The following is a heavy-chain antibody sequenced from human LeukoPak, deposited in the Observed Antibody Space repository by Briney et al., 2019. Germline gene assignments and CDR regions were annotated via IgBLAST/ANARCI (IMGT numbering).Heavy chain of an antibody. CDR3: ARVTWGTLAYCGGDCFRHYFDY. Sequence: SETLFLTCTVSGGSISSGGYYWSWIRQHPGKGLEWIGYIYYSGSTYYNPSLKSRVTISVDTSKNQFSLKLSSVTAADTAVYYCARVTWGTLAYCGGDCFRHYFDYWGQGTLVTVSS. J-gene: IGHJ4*02. D-gene: IGHD2-21*02. CDR2: IYYSGST. CDR1: GGSISSGGYY. V-gene: IGHV4-31*03.